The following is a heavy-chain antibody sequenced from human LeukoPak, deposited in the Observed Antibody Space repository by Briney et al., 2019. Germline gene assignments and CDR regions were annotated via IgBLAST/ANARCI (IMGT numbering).Heavy chain of an antibody. CDR3: ARDQVIVVVPVGSSRVPSPVDLNYYFYGMDV. CDR1: GYTFTHYY. D-gene: IGHD2-2*01. V-gene: IGHV1-46*01. Sequence: ASVNVSCKASGYTFTHYYMHWVRQAPGQALEWLGVINPSGGNTTFPQKFQGRVTMTRDTSTNTVYMELSSLRSEDTAVYYCARDQVIVVVPVGSSRVPSPVDLNYYFYGMDVWGQGTTVTVSS. CDR2: INPSGGNT. J-gene: IGHJ6*02.